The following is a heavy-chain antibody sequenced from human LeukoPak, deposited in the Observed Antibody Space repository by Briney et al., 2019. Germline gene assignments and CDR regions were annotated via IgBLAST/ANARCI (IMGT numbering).Heavy chain of an antibody. V-gene: IGHV3-53*01. D-gene: IGHD3-10*01. J-gene: IGHJ4*02. Sequence: GGSLRLSCAGSGFTFSSYFMSWVRQAPGKGLEWVAGIYTAGTTYYPDSVKGRFTISRDNAKNTLYLQKNSLRGEDTAVYYCARGPRGAARLDYWGRGTLVTVSS. CDR1: GFTFSSYF. CDR3: ARGPRGAARLDY. CDR2: IYTAGTT.